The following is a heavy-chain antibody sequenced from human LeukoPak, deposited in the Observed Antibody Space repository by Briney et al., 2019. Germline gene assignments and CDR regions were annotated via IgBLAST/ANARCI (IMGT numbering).Heavy chain of an antibody. J-gene: IGHJ4*02. CDR2: IQSKTYGEAT. D-gene: IGHD2-2*01. V-gene: IGHV3-49*04. Sequence: GGSLRLSCTPSGLSFGDYGMSWVRQAPGKGLEWVSFIQSKTYGEATLYAASVRGRFTISRDDSRSTVYLQMNSLKTEDTAVYYCTASDHLYCSSSSCHFDYWGQGTLVTVAS. CDR1: GLSFGDYG. CDR3: TASDHLYCSSSSCHFDY.